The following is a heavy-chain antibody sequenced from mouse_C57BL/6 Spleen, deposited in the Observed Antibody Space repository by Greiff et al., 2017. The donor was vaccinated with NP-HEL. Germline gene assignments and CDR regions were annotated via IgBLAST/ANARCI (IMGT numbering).Heavy chain of an antibody. J-gene: IGHJ2*01. D-gene: IGHD2-4*01. V-gene: IGHV1-22*01. CDR2: INPNNGGT. Sequence: DVQLQESGPELVKPGASVKMSCKASGYTFTDYNMHWVKQSHGKSLEWIGYINPNNGGTSYNQKFKGKATLTVNKSSSTAYMELRSLTSEDSAVYYCARYYEVFDYWGQGTTLTVSS. CDR1: GYTFTDYN. CDR3: ARYYEVFDY.